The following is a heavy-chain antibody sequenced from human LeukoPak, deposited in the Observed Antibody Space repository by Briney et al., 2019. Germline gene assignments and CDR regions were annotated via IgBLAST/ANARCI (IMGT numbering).Heavy chain of an antibody. CDR3: ARAAARLDYFDY. V-gene: IGHV1-2*02. J-gene: IGHJ4*02. CDR2: INPNSGGT. CDR1: GYTFTGYY. D-gene: IGHD6-13*01. Sequence: ASVKVSCKASGYTFTGYYMHWVRQAPGQGLEWMGWINPNSGGTNYAQKFQGRVTMTRDTSISTAYMELSRLRSDDTAVYYCARAAARLDYFDYWGQGTLVTVSS.